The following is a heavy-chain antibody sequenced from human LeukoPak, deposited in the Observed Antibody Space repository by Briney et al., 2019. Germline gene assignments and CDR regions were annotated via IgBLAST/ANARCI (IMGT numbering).Heavy chain of an antibody. CDR3: AKGNYYDSSGLFDY. CDR1: GCTFSSYG. J-gene: IGHJ4*02. Sequence: GGSLRLPCAASGCTFSSYGMHWVRQAPGKGLEWVAVISYDGSNKYYADSVKGRFTISRDNSKNTLYLQMNSLRAEDTAVYYCAKGNYYDSSGLFDYWGQGTLVTVSS. D-gene: IGHD3-22*01. CDR2: ISYDGSNK. V-gene: IGHV3-30*18.